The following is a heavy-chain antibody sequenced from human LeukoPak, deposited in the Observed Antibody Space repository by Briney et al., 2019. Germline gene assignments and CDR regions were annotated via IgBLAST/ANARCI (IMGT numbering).Heavy chain of an antibody. CDR1: GFSFSSDW. CDR3: ARDPGGMVITGFDY. CDR2: IKYDGTST. J-gene: IGHJ4*02. Sequence: GGSLRLSCAASGFSFSSDWMHWVRQTPGEGLVWVSRIKYDGTSTTYADSVKGRFTIPRDNAKNTLYLQMNSLRAEDTAVYYCARDPGGMVITGFDYWGQGTLVTVSS. V-gene: IGHV3-74*01. D-gene: IGHD3-22*01.